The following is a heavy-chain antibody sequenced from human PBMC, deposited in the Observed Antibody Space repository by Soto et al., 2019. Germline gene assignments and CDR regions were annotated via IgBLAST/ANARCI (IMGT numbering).Heavy chain of an antibody. CDR1: GYPVTAYY. D-gene: IGHD3-3*01. V-gene: IGHV1-2*02. CDR2: INPATGAA. Sequence: QLHLVQSGAVVKKPGASVTVSCSASGYPVTAYYMHWVRQAPGRGLEWMGGINPATGAAKYTQTVQGRVTMTRDTSTSTVFMELSGLTADDTAVFYCARGGGVGVAGSAAFDMWGQGTLVTVSS. J-gene: IGHJ3*02. CDR3: ARGGGVGVAGSAAFDM.